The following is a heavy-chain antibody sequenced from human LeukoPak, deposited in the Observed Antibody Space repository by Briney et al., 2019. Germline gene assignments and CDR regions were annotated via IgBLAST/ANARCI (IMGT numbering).Heavy chain of an antibody. Sequence: SVKVSCKASGGTFSSYAISWVRQAPGQGLEWMGGIIPIFGTANYAQKFQGRVTITADESTSTAYMELSSLRSEDTAVYYCARGLTGDAVVCAAYWGRGTLVTVSS. J-gene: IGHJ4*02. CDR3: ARGLTGDAVVCAAY. CDR2: IIPIFGTA. CDR1: GGTFSSYA. V-gene: IGHV1-69*01. D-gene: IGHD7-27*01.